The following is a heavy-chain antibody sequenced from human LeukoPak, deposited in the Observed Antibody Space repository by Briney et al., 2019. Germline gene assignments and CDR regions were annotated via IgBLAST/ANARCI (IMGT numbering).Heavy chain of an antibody. Sequence: GRSLRLSCAASGFTFSSYAMHWVRQAPGKGLEWVAVISYDGSNKYYADSVKGRFTISRDNSKNTLYLQMNGLRAEDTAVYYCARDDSEPLKLWSAYHYYYYYGMDVWGQGTTVTVSS. V-gene: IGHV3-30-3*01. D-gene: IGHD5-18*01. CDR1: GFTFSSYA. CDR3: ARDDSEPLKLWSAYHYYYYYGMDV. CDR2: ISYDGSNK. J-gene: IGHJ6*02.